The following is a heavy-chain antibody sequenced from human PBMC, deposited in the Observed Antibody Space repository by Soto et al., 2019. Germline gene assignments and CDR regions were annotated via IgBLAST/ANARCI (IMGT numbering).Heavy chain of an antibody. CDR1: GGSISSGDYY. D-gene: IGHD3-16*01. V-gene: IGHV4-30-4*01. J-gene: IGHJ5*02. CDR2: IYYSGST. CDR3: ARDGGGESNWFDP. Sequence: SETLSLTCTVSGGSISSGDYYWSWIRQPPGKGLEWIGYIYYSGSTYYNPSLKSRVTISVDTSKNQFSLKLSSVTAADTAVYYCARDGGGESNWFDPWGQGTLVTVYS.